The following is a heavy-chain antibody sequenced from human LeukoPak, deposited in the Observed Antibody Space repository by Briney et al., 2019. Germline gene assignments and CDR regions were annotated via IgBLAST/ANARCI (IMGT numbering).Heavy chain of an antibody. CDR3: ARSDTVTTYDY. CDR2: IKQDGSEK. CDR1: GFIFSTYW. Sequence: GGSLRLSCAASGFIFSTYWMSWVRQAPGKRLEWLANIKQDGSEKYYVDSVKGRFTISRDNAKNSLYLQMNGLRAEDTAVYYCARSDTVTTYDYWGQGTLVTVSS. V-gene: IGHV3-7*02. D-gene: IGHD4-17*01. J-gene: IGHJ4*02.